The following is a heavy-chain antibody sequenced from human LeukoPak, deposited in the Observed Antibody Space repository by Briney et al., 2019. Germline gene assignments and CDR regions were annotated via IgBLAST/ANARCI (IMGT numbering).Heavy chain of an antibody. Sequence: AGGSLRLSCAASGFDFNDFAMTWVRQAPGKGLEWVSSMSGSGDTTEYAASVKGRFTISRDNAKKTLYLEMNSLRAEDTAVYYCAKGLQLRYYYGSGDAFDIWGQGTMVTVSS. D-gene: IGHD3-10*01. J-gene: IGHJ3*02. CDR3: AKGLQLRYYYGSGDAFDI. V-gene: IGHV3-23*01. CDR1: GFDFNDFA. CDR2: MSGSGDTT.